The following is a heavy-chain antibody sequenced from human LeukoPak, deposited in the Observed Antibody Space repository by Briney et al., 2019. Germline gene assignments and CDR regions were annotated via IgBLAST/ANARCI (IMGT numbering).Heavy chain of an antibody. CDR1: GGSFSGYY. V-gene: IGHV4-34*01. CDR3: ARRWLHRKGFDY. Sequence: SETLSLTCTVYGGSFSGYYWSWIRQPPGKGLEWIGEINHSGSTNYNPSLKSRVTISVDTSKNQFSLRLSSVTAADTAVYYCARRWLHRKGFDYWGQGTLVTVSS. D-gene: IGHD5-24*01. CDR2: INHSGST. J-gene: IGHJ4*02.